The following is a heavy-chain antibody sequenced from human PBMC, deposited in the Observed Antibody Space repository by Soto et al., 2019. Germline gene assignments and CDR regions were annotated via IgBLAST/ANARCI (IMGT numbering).Heavy chain of an antibody. CDR1: GYTFTIYY. CDR3: ARAGYGMDV. CDR2: INPSVGST. V-gene: IGHV1-46*01. J-gene: IGHJ6*02. Sequence: ASVKVSCKASGYTFTIYYMHWVREAPGQGLEWMGIINPSVGSTSYAQKFQGRVTMTRDTSTNTVCMELSSLRSEDTAVYYCARAGYGMDVWGQGTTVTVSS.